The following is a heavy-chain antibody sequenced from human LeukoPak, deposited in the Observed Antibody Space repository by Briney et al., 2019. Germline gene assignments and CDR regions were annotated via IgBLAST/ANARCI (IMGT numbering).Heavy chain of an antibody. CDR1: GYTFTSYD. J-gene: IGHJ4*02. CDR2: MNPNSGNT. Sequence: ASVKVSCKASGYTFTSYDINWVRQATGQGLEWMGWMNPNSGNTGYAQKFQGRVTMTRNTSISTAYMELSSLRSEDTAVYYCARGLGTPGIAVAGTENYWGQGTLVTVSS. D-gene: IGHD6-19*01. CDR3: ARGLGTPGIAVAGTENY. V-gene: IGHV1-8*01.